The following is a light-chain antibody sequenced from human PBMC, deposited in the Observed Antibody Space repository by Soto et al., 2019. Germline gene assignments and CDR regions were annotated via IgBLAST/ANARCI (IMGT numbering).Light chain of an antibody. CDR2: GSS. J-gene: IGKJ2*01. CDR1: QTVSGNY. Sequence: EIVLTQSPGTLSLSRGERATLSCRASQTVSGNYLAWYQQKPRQSPRLLIYGSSDRATGIPDRFSGSGSGTDFTLTITRVEPEDFAVYYCQQYGSSPPYTFGQGTKLEIK. V-gene: IGKV3-20*01. CDR3: QQYGSSPPYT.